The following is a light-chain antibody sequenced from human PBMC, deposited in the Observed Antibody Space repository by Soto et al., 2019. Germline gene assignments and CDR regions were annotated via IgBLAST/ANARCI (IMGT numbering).Light chain of an antibody. CDR2: GAS. CDR1: QSVSSSY. J-gene: IGKJ4*01. V-gene: IGKV3-20*01. Sequence: PGARATLSCRASQSVSSSYLAWYQQKPGQAPRRLIYGASSRATGIPDRFSGRGSGTDFTLTISRLEPEDFAVYYCHQYDSSPLTFGGGTKVEIK. CDR3: HQYDSSPLT.